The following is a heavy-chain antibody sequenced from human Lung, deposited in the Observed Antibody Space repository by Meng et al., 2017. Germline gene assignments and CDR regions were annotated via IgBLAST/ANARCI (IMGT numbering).Heavy chain of an antibody. CDR2: IIDSGST. V-gene: IGHV4-34*02. CDR3: VRRTYSSGWYFDY. CDR1: GGSFSGYY. Sequence: GQLQQGGAGLLKPSETLSLTCAVYGGSFSGYYWSWIRQPPGKGLEWIGEIIDSGSTNYNPSLKNRVTISVDTSKNQFSLRVTSVTAADRAVYYCVRRTYSSGWYFDYWGQGTLVTVSS. D-gene: IGHD6-19*01. J-gene: IGHJ4*02.